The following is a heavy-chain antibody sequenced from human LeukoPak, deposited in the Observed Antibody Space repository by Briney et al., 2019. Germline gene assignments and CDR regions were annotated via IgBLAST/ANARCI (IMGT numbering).Heavy chain of an antibody. J-gene: IGHJ4*02. CDR1: GFTFTDSY. Sequence: PGGSLRLSCAASGFTFTDSYMTWVRQAPGKGLEWLSYISGSGDDTNYADSVRGRFTISRDNAKNSLYLQMNSLRVEDTAVYYCARDPRTVRIWGQGTLVTVSS. D-gene: IGHD1-1*01. CDR3: ARDPRTVRI. V-gene: IGHV3-11*06. CDR2: ISGSGDDT.